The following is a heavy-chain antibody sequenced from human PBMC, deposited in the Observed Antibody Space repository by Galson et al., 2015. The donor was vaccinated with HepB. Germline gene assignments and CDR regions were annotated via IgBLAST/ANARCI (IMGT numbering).Heavy chain of an antibody. V-gene: IGHV1-69*13. Sequence: SVKVSCKASGGTFSKYDISWVRQAPGQGLEWLGGITPMFNTANYAQKFQDRLTITADESTSTAYMELKRLKSQDTAMYYCARPFSGEPNLLSFFYWGQGTLVTVSS. D-gene: IGHD3-3*01. J-gene: IGHJ4*02. CDR3: ARPFSGEPNLLSFFY. CDR1: GGTFSKYD. CDR2: ITPMFNTA.